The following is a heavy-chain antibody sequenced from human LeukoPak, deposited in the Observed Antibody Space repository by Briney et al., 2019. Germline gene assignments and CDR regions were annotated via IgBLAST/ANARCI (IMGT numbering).Heavy chain of an antibody. V-gene: IGHV4-59*01. CDR1: GGSISSYY. Sequence: SETLSLTCTVSGGSISSYYWSWIRQPPGKGLEWIGYIYYSGSTNYNPSLKSRVTISVDKSKNQFSLKLSSVTAADTAVYYCARGVPAAAILLVDCGQGTLVTVSS. D-gene: IGHD2-2*01. CDR3: ARGVPAAAILLVD. CDR2: IYYSGST. J-gene: IGHJ4*02.